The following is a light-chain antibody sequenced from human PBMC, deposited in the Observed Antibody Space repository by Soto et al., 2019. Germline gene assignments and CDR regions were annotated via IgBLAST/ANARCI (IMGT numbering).Light chain of an antibody. CDR2: GAS. CDR3: QQYGSSPLIS. CDR1: PSVTNY. J-gene: IGKJ5*01. Sequence: DIVLTQSPGTLYLSPGERATLSCRASPSVTNYLAWYQQKPGQPPRLLIFGASKRATGIPDRFSGSGSGRDFTLTISGLEPEDFAVYYCQQYGSSPLISFGQGTRLEIK. V-gene: IGKV3-20*01.